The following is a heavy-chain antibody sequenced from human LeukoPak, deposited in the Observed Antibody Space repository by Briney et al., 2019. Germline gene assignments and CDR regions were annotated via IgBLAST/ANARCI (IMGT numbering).Heavy chain of an antibody. CDR1: GFTFSNSA. CDR2: ISGSGGGT. V-gene: IGHV3-23*01. CDR3: ASKFDY. Sequence: GGSLRLSCAASGFTFSNSAMSWVRQAPGKGLEWVSAISGSGGGTYYADSVKGRFTISRDNAKSSLDLQMNSLRAEDTAVYYCASKFDYWGQGTLVTVSS. J-gene: IGHJ4*02.